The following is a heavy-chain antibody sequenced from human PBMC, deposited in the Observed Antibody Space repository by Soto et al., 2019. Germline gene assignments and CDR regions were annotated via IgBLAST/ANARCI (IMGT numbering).Heavy chain of an antibody. CDR3: ARGEAFRYCSGGSCNYYYYYYGMDV. V-gene: IGHV4-30-4*01. CDR2: IYYSGIT. D-gene: IGHD2-15*01. J-gene: IGHJ6*02. Sequence: SETLSLTCTVSGGSISSGDYYRSWIRQPPGKGLEWIGYIYYSGITYYNPSLKSRVTISVDTSKNQFSLKLSSVTAADTAVYYGARGEAFRYCSGGSCNYYYYYYGMDVWGQGTTVSYSS. CDR1: GGSISSGDYY.